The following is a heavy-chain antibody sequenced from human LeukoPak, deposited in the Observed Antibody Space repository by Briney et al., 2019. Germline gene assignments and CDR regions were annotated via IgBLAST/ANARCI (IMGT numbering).Heavy chain of an antibody. CDR1: GGSVRSADFY. Sequence: SETLSLTCTVSGGSVRSADFYRSWLRQPPGKGLEWIGYIYYSGSTYYNPSLKSRVTISVDTSKNQFSLKLTSVTAADTAVYYCARDQPSGLYASDIWGQGTKVTVSS. J-gene: IGHJ3*02. CDR2: IYYSGST. D-gene: IGHD1-14*01. CDR3: ARDQPSGLYASDI. V-gene: IGHV4-30-4*01.